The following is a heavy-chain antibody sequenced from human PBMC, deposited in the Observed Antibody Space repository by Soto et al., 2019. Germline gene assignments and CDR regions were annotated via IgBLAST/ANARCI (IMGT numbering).Heavy chain of an antibody. CDR1: GGSISSYY. Sequence: QVQLQESGPGLVKPSETLSLTCTVSGGSISSYYWSWIRQPPGKGLEWIGYIYYSGSTNYNPSLKSRVTTSVDTSKNQFSLKLSSVTAADKAVYYCARAEQLVLGNWGQGTLVTVSS. V-gene: IGHV4-59*01. CDR2: IYYSGST. CDR3: ARAEQLVLGN. J-gene: IGHJ4*02. D-gene: IGHD6-6*01.